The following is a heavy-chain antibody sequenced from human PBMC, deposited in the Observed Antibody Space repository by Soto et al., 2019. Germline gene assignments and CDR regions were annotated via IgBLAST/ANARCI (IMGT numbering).Heavy chain of an antibody. D-gene: IGHD2-21*02. CDR1: EDILITDA. J-gene: IGHJ2*01. CDR2: IRDDVQAI. V-gene: IGHV3-23*01. CDR3: ARETTLSAIPQNYFDL. Sequence: DVHLLESGGGLVHPGGSLRLSFAASEDILITDAMSWVRQAPGKGLEWVSGIRDDVQAIFYADSVRGRFTISRDSSKNTLFLEMTSLRAEDTAIYFCARETTLSAIPQNYFDLWGRGTLVTVSS.